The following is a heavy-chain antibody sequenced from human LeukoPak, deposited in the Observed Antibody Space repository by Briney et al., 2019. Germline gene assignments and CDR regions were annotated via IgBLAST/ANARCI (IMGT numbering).Heavy chain of an antibody. CDR3: ARDGPMHGSERGLDY. D-gene: IGHD3-10*01. V-gene: IGHV3-33*01. Sequence: GGSLRLSCAASGFTFSSYGTHWVRQAPGKGLELVAVIWYDGSNKYYADSVKGRFTISRDNSKNTLYLQMNSLRAEDTAVYYCARDGPMHGSERGLDYWGQGTLVTVSS. J-gene: IGHJ4*02. CDR2: IWYDGSNK. CDR1: GFTFSSYG.